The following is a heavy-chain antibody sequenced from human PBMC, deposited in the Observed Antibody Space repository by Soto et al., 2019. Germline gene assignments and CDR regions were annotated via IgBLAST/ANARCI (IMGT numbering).Heavy chain of an antibody. CDR1: GFTFSSYG. D-gene: IGHD6-6*01. CDR2: IWYDGSNK. Sequence: GGSLRLSCAASGFTFSSYGMHWVRQAPGKGLEWVAVIWYDGSNKYYADSVKGRFTISRDNSKNTLYLQMNSLRAEDTAVYYCARDRGDEYSSSPTSYYYYYGMDVWGQGTTVTVSS. CDR3: ARDRGDEYSSSPTSYYYYYGMDV. J-gene: IGHJ6*02. V-gene: IGHV3-33*01.